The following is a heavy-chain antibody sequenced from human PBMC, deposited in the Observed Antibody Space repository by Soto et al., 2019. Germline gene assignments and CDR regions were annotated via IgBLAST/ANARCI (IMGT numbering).Heavy chain of an antibody. J-gene: IGHJ4*02. D-gene: IGHD3-22*01. Sequence: QVQLVQSGAEVKKPGSSVKVSCKASGGTFSSYTISWVRQAPGQGLEWMGRIIPILGIANYAQKFQGRVTITADKSTGTAYMELSSLRSEDTAVYYCARVDFDSSIDYWGQGTLVTVSS. CDR3: ARVDFDSSIDY. CDR1: GGTFSSYT. V-gene: IGHV1-69*02. CDR2: IIPILGIA.